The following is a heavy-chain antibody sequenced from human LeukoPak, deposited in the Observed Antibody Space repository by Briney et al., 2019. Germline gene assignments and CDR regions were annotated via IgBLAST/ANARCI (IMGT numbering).Heavy chain of an antibody. CDR1: GFTFSSYW. J-gene: IGHJ4*02. D-gene: IGHD6-19*01. V-gene: IGHV3-74*01. CDR3: AKALGMGGWYYFFDY. CDR2: INSDGSST. Sequence: PGGSLRLSCAASGFTFSSYWMHWVRHAPGKGLVWVSRINSDGSSTSYADSVKGRFTISRDNSKNTLYLQMNSLTAEDTAVYYCAKALGMGGWYYFFDYWGQGTLVTVSS.